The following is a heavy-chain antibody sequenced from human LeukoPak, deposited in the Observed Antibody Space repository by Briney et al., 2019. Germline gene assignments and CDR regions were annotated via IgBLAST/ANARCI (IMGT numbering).Heavy chain of an antibody. Sequence: SVMVSCKASGGTFSSYAISWVRQAPGQGLEWMGRIIPILGIANYAQKFQGRVTITADKSTSAAYMELSSLRSEDTAVYYCSYSSSWYALFDYWGQGTLVTVSS. CDR2: IIPILGIA. V-gene: IGHV1-69*04. CDR3: SYSSSWYALFDY. CDR1: GGTFSSYA. D-gene: IGHD6-13*01. J-gene: IGHJ4*02.